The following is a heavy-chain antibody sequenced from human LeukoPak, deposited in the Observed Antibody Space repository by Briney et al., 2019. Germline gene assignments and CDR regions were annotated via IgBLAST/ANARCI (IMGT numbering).Heavy chain of an antibody. V-gene: IGHV4-59*01. D-gene: IGHD5-18*01. CDR2: IYYSGST. CDR3: ARSGYSYGKNAFDI. J-gene: IGHJ3*02. CDR1: GGSISSYY. Sequence: SETLSLTCTVSGGSISSYYWSWIRQPPGKGLEWIGYIYYSGSTNYNPSLKSRVTISVDTSKNQFSPKLSSVTAADTAVYYCARSGYSYGKNAFDIWGQGTMVTVSS.